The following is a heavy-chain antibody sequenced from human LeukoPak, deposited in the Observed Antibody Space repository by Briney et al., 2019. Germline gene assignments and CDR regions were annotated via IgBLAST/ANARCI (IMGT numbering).Heavy chain of an antibody. CDR3: ARDRFGGFDN. V-gene: IGHV4-38-2*02. CDR2: IFHSGGT. CDR1: GDSITTDYY. Sequence: PSETLSLTCSVSGDSITTDYYWGWIRQSPGKGLEWIASIFHSGGTYYNPSLKSRLTISVDKSKNQFSLKLTSLTAADPAGYSWARDRFGGFDNWGQGTLVTVSS. J-gene: IGHJ4*02. D-gene: IGHD2-15*01.